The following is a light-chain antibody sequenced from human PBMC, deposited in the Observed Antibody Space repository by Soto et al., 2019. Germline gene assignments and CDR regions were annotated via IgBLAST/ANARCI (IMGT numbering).Light chain of an antibody. Sequence: DIQMTQSPSTLSASVGDRVTITCRASQSISSWLAWYQQKPGKAPKLLIYKASSLESGVPSRFSGSGSGTEFPLTISRLQPYDFSTYYCQQYNDYPWTFGQGTKVEIK. CDR1: QSISSW. CDR2: KAS. V-gene: IGKV1-5*03. J-gene: IGKJ1*01. CDR3: QQYNDYPWT.